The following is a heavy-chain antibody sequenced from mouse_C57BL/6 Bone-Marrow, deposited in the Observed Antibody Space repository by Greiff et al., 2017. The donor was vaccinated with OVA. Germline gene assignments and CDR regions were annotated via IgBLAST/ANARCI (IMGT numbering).Heavy chain of an antibody. J-gene: IGHJ3*01. CDR3: VRQGYSAWFAY. CDR1: GFSFNTYA. V-gene: IGHV10-1*01. Sequence: EVKLMESGGGLVQPKGSLKLSCAASGFSFNTYAMNWVRQAPGKGLEWVARIRSKSNNYATYYADSVKDRFTISRDDSESMLYLQMNNLKTEDTAMYYCVRQGYSAWFAYWGQGTLVTVSA. CDR2: IRSKSNNYAT.